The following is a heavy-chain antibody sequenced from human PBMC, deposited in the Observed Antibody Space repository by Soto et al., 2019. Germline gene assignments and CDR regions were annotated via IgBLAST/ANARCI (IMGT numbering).Heavy chain of an antibody. CDR3: ASSSTVLLPTASAGRFAT. J-gene: IGHJ5*02. CDR1: GFTFSTYA. CDR2: VSPSGGST. V-gene: IGHV3-23*01. Sequence: EVQLLESGGGLVQPGVSLRLSCAASGFTFSTYAMSWVRQAPWTGLEWVSTVSPSGGSTYYADFVKGRFPISRDKSKNTLYLPMTSPRPEDTAVYYCASSSTVLLPTASAGRFATWGQGSLVTVSS. D-gene: IGHD3-22*01.